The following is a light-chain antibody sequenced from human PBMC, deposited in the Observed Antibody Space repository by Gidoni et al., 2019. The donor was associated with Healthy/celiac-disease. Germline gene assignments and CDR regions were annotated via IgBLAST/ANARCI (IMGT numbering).Light chain of an antibody. CDR1: QSVLYTSNNKNY. CDR3: QQYYSTPRT. J-gene: IGKJ1*01. V-gene: IGKV4-1*01. CDR2: WAS. Sequence: DIVMTQSPDSLAVSLGERATINCKSSQSVLYTSNNKNYLAWYQQKPRQPPKLLIYWASTRESGVPDRFRGSGSGTDFNLTISSLQAEDVAVYYCQQYYSTPRTFGQGTKVEIK.